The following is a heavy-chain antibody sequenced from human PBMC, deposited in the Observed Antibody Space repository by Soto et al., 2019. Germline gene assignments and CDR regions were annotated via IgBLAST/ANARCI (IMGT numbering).Heavy chain of an antibody. CDR1: GFTFSDYY. Sequence: QVQLVESGGGLVKPGGSLRLSCAASGFTFSDYYMSWIRQAPGKGLEWVSYISSSSSYTNYADSVKGRFTISRDNAKNSLYLQMNSLRAEDTAVYYCASYLWSGAFEYWGQGTLVTVSS. CDR3: ASYLWSGAFEY. V-gene: IGHV3-11*05. CDR2: ISSSSSYT. D-gene: IGHD3-10*01. J-gene: IGHJ4*02.